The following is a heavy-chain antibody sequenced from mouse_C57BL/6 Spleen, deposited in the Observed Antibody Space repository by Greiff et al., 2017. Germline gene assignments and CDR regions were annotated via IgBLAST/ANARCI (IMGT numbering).Heavy chain of an antibody. V-gene: IGHV1-59*01. CDR2: IDPSDSYT. CDR1: GYTFTSYW. D-gene: IGHD2-4*01. J-gene: IGHJ4*01. CDR3: ARGLRRAYYAMDY. Sequence: QVQLQQPGAELVRPGTSVKLSCKASGYTFTSYWMHWVKQRPGQGLEWIGVIDPSDSYTNYNQKFKGKDTLTVDTSSSTAYMQLSSLTSEDSAVYYCARGLRRAYYAMDYWGQGTSVTVSS.